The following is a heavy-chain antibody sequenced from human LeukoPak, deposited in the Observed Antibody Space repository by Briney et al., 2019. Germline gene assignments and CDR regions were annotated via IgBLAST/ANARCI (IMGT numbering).Heavy chain of an antibody. CDR3: AKWLEKAGGFDY. V-gene: IGHV3-23*01. Sequence: AGGTLRLSCAASGFTFSSYGMSWVRQAPGKGLEWVSAISGSGGSTYYADSVKGRFTISRDNSENTLYLQMNSLRAEDTAVYYCAKWLEKAGGFDYWGQGTLVTVSS. CDR1: GFTFSSYG. CDR2: ISGSGGST. J-gene: IGHJ4*02. D-gene: IGHD4-23*01.